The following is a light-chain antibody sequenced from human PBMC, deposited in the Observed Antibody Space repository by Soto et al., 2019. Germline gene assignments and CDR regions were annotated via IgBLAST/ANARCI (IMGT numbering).Light chain of an antibody. CDR2: KAS. CDR3: QQYNSYSPLYT. CDR1: QSISSW. V-gene: IGKV1-5*03. Sequence: DIQMTQSHSTLSASVGDRVTITCRASQSISSWLAWYQQKPGKAPKLLIYKASSIESGVPSRFSGSGSGTEFTLTISSLQSDYFATYYCQQYNSYSPLYTFGQGTKLEIK. J-gene: IGKJ2*01.